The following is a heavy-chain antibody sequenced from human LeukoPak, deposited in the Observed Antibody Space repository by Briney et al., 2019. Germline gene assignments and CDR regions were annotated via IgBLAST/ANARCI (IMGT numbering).Heavy chain of an antibody. V-gene: IGHV3-23*01. CDR3: AKPAADYYDSSGYVPFDY. Sequence: GGSLRLSCAASGFTVSSNYMSWVRQAPGKGLEWVSAISGSGGSTYYADSVKGRFTISRDNSKNTLYLLMNSLRAEDTAVYYCAKPAADYYDSSGYVPFDYWGQGTLVTVSS. CDR1: GFTVSSNY. D-gene: IGHD3-22*01. CDR2: ISGSGGST. J-gene: IGHJ4*02.